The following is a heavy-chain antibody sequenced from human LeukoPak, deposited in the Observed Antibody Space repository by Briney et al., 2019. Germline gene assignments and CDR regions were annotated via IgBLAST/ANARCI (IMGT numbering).Heavy chain of an antibody. Sequence: SCKASGYTFSSYAMSWVRQAPGKGLEWVSAISGSGGSTYYADSVKGRFTISRDNSKNTLYLQMNSLRAEDTAVYYCAKDLPPYYDFWSGSPVGTFDIWGQGTMVTASS. J-gene: IGHJ3*02. V-gene: IGHV3-23*01. CDR1: GYTFSSYA. CDR3: AKDLPPYYDFWSGSPVGTFDI. D-gene: IGHD3-3*01. CDR2: ISGSGGST.